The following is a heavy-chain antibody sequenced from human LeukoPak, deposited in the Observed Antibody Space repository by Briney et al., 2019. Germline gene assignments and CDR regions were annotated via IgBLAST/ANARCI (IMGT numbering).Heavy chain of an antibody. CDR3: AKEGAYPIITYDS. Sequence: GGSLRLSCAASGFTFSNYWMNWLRQAPGKGLEWVASIKQDGSEKYYVDSVKGRFTISRDNAKNSLYLQMNSLRAEDAGVYYCAKEGAYPIITYDSWGQGTLVTVSS. CDR2: IKQDGSEK. CDR1: GFTFSNYW. D-gene: IGHD1-14*01. J-gene: IGHJ5*01. V-gene: IGHV3-7*01.